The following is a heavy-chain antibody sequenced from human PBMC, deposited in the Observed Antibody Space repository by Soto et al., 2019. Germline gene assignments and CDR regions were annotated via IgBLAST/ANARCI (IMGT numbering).Heavy chain of an antibody. CDR3: ARLPLTDYDGHRNWFAP. CDR2: ISNGGDST. Sequence: GGALRLSCAASGFTFSSHAVSWVRQALGKGLEWVSTISNGGDSTYYADSVKGRFSISRDNSKNTLYLQMNSLRADDTAVYYCARLPLTDYDGHRNWFAPWGQGTLVTGSS. CDR1: GFTFSSHA. V-gene: IGHV3-23*01. D-gene: IGHD4-17*01. J-gene: IGHJ5*02.